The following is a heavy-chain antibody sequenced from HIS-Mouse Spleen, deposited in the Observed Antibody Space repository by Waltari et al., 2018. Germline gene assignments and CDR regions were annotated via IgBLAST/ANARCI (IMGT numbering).Heavy chain of an antibody. CDR3: ARIGSHRGGYSYGYWFDP. CDR1: GYTFTSYD. D-gene: IGHD5-18*01. CDR2: MNPNSGNT. V-gene: IGHV1-8*01. Sequence: QVQLVQSGAEVKKPGASVTVSCKASGYTFTSYDINWVRQATGQGLEWMGWMNPNSGNTGYAQKFQGRVTMTRNTSISTAYMELSSLRSEDTAVYYCARIGSHRGGYSYGYWFDPWGQGTLVTVSS. J-gene: IGHJ5*02.